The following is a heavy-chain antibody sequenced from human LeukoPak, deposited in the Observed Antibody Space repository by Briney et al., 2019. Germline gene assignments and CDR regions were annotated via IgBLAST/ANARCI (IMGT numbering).Heavy chain of an antibody. J-gene: IGHJ5*02. Sequence: QSSETLSLTCTVSGGSVSGYYWTWVRQPPGKGLEWIGYIYYSETNYNPSLKSRVNISLDPSKNQLSLKLTSVTAADTAVYYCARRRNWLDPWGQGTLVTVSS. V-gene: IGHV4-59*08. CDR1: GGSVSGYY. CDR2: IYYSET. CDR3: ARRRNWLDP.